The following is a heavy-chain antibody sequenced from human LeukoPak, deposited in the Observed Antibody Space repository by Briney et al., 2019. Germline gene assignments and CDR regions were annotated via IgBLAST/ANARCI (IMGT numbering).Heavy chain of an antibody. V-gene: IGHV4-59*08. CDR1: GGSMSSYY. Sequence: SETLSLTCTVSGGSMSSYYWSWIRQPPGKGLEWIGYIYYSGNTNYNPSLKSRVAISVDTSKNQFSLKLSSVTAADTAVYYCARRIVGATTRWFDPWGQGTLVTVSS. CDR3: ARRIVGATTRWFDP. J-gene: IGHJ5*02. D-gene: IGHD1-26*01. CDR2: IYYSGNT.